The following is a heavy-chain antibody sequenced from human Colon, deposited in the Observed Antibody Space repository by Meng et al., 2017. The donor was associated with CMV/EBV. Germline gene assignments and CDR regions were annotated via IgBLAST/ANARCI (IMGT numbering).Heavy chain of an antibody. V-gene: IGHV1-69*05. CDR2: ISPILGTT. CDR1: GGTLSSYA. Sequence: SVKVSCKASGGTLSSYAFSWVRQAPGQGLEWMGEISPILGTTKYAPKFQDRVTITTDESTYTVYMDLTSLTSEDTATYYCARLRGCSNTRCYRLHDAFDIWGQGTVVTVSS. J-gene: IGHJ3*02. CDR3: ARLRGCSNTRCYRLHDAFDI. D-gene: IGHD2-2*02.